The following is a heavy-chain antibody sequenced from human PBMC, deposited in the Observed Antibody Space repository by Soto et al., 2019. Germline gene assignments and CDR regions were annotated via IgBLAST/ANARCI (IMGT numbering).Heavy chain of an antibody. V-gene: IGHV4-4*07. Sequence: SETLYLTCTVSDDFISSYYWNWIRQPAGKGLEWIGRVSTNGATYYNSSLKSRLTISVDTSKNQFSLKLTSVAAADTAVYYCARVGISSSDAFDIWGQGTMVTVSS. CDR2: VSTNGAT. CDR1: DDFISSYY. D-gene: IGHD6-6*01. CDR3: ARVGISSSDAFDI. J-gene: IGHJ3*02.